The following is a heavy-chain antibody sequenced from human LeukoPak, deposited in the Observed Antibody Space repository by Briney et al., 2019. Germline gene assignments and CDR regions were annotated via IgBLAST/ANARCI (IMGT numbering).Heavy chain of an antibody. D-gene: IGHD3-9*01. Sequence: SETLSLTCTVSGGSISSGGYYWSWIRQHPGKGLESIGYIYYSGSTYYNPSLKSRITISVDTSKNQFSLKLSSVTAADTAVYYCARHLILTGNYTPDAFDIWGQGTMVTVSS. V-gene: IGHV4-31*03. CDR1: GGSISSGGYY. J-gene: IGHJ3*02. CDR2: IYYSGST. CDR3: ARHLILTGNYTPDAFDI.